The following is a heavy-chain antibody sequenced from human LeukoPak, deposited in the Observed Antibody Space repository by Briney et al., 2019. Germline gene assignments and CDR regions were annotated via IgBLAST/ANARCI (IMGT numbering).Heavy chain of an antibody. J-gene: IGHJ4*02. CDR2: IYTSGST. CDR1: GGSISSGSYY. Sequence: SQTLSLTCTVSGGSISSGSYYWSWIRQPAGKGLEWIGRIYTSGSTNYNPSLKSRVTISVDTSKNQFSLKLSSVTAADTAVYYCARGRGFARFGELLNYYFDYWGQGTLVTVSS. V-gene: IGHV4-61*02. D-gene: IGHD3-10*01. CDR3: ARGRGFARFGELLNYYFDY.